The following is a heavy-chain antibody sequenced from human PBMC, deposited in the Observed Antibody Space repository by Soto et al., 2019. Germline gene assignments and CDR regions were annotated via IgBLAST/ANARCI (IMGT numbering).Heavy chain of an antibody. CDR2: LYSGGSS. CDR1: GFTVSDTY. V-gene: IGHV3-53*01. J-gene: IGHJ3*02. Sequence: GGSLRLSCAASGFTVSDTYMSWVRQAPGKGLEWLSVLYSGGSSYYADSVEGRFTISRDNSKNTLYLQMNSLRAEDTAVYYCARDVRYYDSSGPPDAFDIWGQGTMVTVSS. CDR3: ARDVRYYDSSGPPDAFDI. D-gene: IGHD3-22*01.